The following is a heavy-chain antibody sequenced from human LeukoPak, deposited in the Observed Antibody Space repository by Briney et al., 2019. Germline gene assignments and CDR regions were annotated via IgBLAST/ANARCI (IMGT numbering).Heavy chain of an antibody. CDR1: GSTLSSHA. V-gene: IGHV3-23*01. D-gene: IGHD3-16*01. Sequence: RGSLRLSCAASGSTLSSHAMSWVRQAPGEGLEWDSAISGSGGRTSYADSVKGRFTICRDNSKNTTYMRMTSVRTADTAVYYCAKDLEQYYDYVWGSVSPSFDYWGQGTLVTVSS. J-gene: IGHJ4*02. CDR2: ISGSGGRT. CDR3: AKDLEQYYDYVWGSVSPSFDY.